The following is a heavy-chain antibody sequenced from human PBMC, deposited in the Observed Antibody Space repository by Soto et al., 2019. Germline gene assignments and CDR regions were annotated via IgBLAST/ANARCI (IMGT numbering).Heavy chain of an antibody. CDR2: ISGNSAYI. J-gene: IGHJ5*02. D-gene: IGHD6-25*01. CDR3: TRDASRDSSGRRWFDX. CDR1: VCTFRSFT. Sequence: WGSLRLSFAASVCTFRSFTMNWVRQAPGKGLEWVSTISGNSAYIYYTYALRGRFTISRDNPKNALHLQMNSLRAEDTAVYHCTRDASRDSSGRRWFDXWGPGTLVPVSX. V-gene: IGHV3-21*01.